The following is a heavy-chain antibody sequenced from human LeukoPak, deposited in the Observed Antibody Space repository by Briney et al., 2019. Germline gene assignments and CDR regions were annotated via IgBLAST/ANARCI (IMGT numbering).Heavy chain of an antibody. CDR3: ARAINSIQLWFTLPWD. Sequence: GGSLRLSCAASGFTFSSYAMSWVRQAPGKGLEWVAVISYDGSNKYYADSVKGRFIISRDNSKNTLYLQMNSLRAEDTAVYYCARAINSIQLWFTLPWDWGQGTLVTVSS. CDR2: ISYDGSNK. D-gene: IGHD5-18*01. CDR1: GFTFSSYA. V-gene: IGHV3-30-3*01. J-gene: IGHJ4*02.